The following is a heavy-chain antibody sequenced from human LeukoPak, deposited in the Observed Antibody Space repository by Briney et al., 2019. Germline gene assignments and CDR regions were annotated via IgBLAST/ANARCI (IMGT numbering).Heavy chain of an antibody. J-gene: IGHJ4*02. Sequence: ETLSLTCAVYGGSFSGYYWSWARQAPGKGLEWEANIKGDGSDKHYVDSVKGRFTISRDNAKNSLYLQMNSLRAEDTAVYYCARKGGNDYWGQGTLVTVSS. CDR1: GGSFSGYY. CDR2: IKGDGSDK. V-gene: IGHV3-7*01. CDR3: ARKGGNDY. D-gene: IGHD1-26*01.